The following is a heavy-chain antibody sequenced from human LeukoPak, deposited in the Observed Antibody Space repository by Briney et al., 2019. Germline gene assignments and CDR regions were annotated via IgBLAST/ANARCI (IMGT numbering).Heavy chain of an antibody. V-gene: IGHV4-4*07. Sequence: SETLSLTCTVSGDSISDDYYTWMRQPAGKGLEWIGRIHSGGTTNYNPSLMSRVTLSIDKSKKHISLRLTSVTAADTALYYCERDNGSGYTKGYEHYYYYLDVWGKGTTVTVSS. CDR3: ERDNGSGYTKGYEHYYYYLDV. CDR2: IHSGGTT. J-gene: IGHJ6*03. CDR1: GDSISDDY. D-gene: IGHD3-3*02.